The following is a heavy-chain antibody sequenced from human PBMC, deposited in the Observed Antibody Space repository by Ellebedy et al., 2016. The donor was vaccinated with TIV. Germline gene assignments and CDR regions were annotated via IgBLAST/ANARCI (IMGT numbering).Heavy chain of an antibody. CDR1: HYAFSNYR. CDR2: IIPILGIT. V-gene: IGHV1-69*04. Sequence: ASVKVSCKTFHYAFSNYRVNWVRQAPGQGLEWMGRIIPILGITNYAQKFQGRVTITADRYTSTAYMELSSLRSEDTAIFYCAREVGPASWFDPWGQGTLVTVSS. CDR3: AREVGPASWFDP. J-gene: IGHJ5*02.